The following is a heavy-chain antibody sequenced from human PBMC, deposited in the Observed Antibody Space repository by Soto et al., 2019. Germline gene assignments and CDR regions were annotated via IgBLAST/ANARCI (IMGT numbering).Heavy chain of an antibody. CDR1: ASTINTAW. Sequence: GGSLRLSCVDSASTINTAWMSWVRQAPGKGLEWVGRLKNKADGGTADYAAPVKDRFTISRDDSKNIVYLQMNSLKTEDTAVYYCTTEAGYYKRYFYSWGQGSLVTVSS. CDR2: LKNKADGGTA. CDR3: TTEAGYYKRYFYS. V-gene: IGHV3-15*01. J-gene: IGHJ4*02. D-gene: IGHD3-9*01.